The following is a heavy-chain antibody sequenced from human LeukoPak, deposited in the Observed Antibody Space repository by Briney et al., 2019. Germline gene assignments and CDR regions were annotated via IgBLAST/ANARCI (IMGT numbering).Heavy chain of an antibody. Sequence: ASVNISCKASGYTITSDFMHWVRPAPGHGLEWVGIINPTNGDATYTQKFQGRVTMTRDTSANTFYMELNSLTSEDTAVYYCARDRVSFYYVDTYIPVGFDFWGQGTLVTVSS. CDR1: GYTITSDF. CDR3: ARDRVSFYYVDTYIPVGFDF. CDR2: INPTNGDA. J-gene: IGHJ4*02. D-gene: IGHD3-16*01. V-gene: IGHV1-46*01.